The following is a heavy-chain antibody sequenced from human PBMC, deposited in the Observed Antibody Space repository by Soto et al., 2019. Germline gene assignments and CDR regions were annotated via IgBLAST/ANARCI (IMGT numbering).Heavy chain of an antibody. J-gene: IGHJ4*02. V-gene: IGHV3-21*01. CDR3: AKDGAAGSVLEV. Sequence: GGSLRLSCSASGFTFSATGMNWVRQAPGKGPEWVSSISSGSEYIFYGDSVQGRLTISRDNAKNSVYLQLNNLRAEDTAVYYCAKDGAAGSVLEVWGQGTLVTVSS. D-gene: IGHD6-13*01. CDR2: ISSGSEYI. CDR1: GFTFSATG.